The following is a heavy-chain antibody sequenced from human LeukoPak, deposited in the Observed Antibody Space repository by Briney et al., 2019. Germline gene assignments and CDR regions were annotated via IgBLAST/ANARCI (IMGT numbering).Heavy chain of an antibody. CDR2: IYYSGST. CDR1: GGSISSYY. V-gene: IGHV4-59*08. J-gene: IGHJ3*02. CDR3: ARHGNGAFDI. Sequence: SETLSLTCTVSGGSISSYYWSWIRQPPGKGLEWIGFIYYSGSTNYSPSLKSRVTISVDTSKNQFSLKLTSVTAADTAVYYCARHGNGAFDIWGQGTMVTVSS. D-gene: IGHD1-1*01.